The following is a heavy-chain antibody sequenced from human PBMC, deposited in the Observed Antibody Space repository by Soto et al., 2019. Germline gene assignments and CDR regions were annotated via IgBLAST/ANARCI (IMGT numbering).Heavy chain of an antibody. CDR3: AHKPRLVIRGLLASGGAFDI. Sequence: QITLRESGPTLVKPTQTLTLTCTFSGVSVTTSGGGVGWIRQPPGKALEWLALIYWDDDKSYSPTLKSRLTITKDTSKNQVVRTMTNVAPVDTATYYCAHKPRLVIRGLLASGGAFDIWGQGTMVTVSS. CDR1: GVSVTTSGGG. CDR2: IYWDDDK. D-gene: IGHD3-9*01. J-gene: IGHJ3*02. V-gene: IGHV2-5*02.